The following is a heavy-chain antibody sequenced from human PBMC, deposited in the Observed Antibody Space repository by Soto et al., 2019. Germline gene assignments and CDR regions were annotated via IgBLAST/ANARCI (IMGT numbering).Heavy chain of an antibody. Sequence: SETLSLTCTVSGGSISSNYWTWIRQPPGKGLEWIGYVYNSGSTNYYPSLKSRVTISEDTSKSQFSLKVNSMTAADTAVYYCARYRREAVAGYTLDNWGQGILVTVSS. D-gene: IGHD6-13*01. CDR2: VYNSGST. J-gene: IGHJ4*02. CDR3: ARYRREAVAGYTLDN. CDR1: GGSISSNY. V-gene: IGHV4-59*01.